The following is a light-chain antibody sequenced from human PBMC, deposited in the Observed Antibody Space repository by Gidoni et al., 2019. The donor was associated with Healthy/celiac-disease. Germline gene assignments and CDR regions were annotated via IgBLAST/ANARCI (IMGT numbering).Light chain of an antibody. Sequence: DIQMTQSPSTLSASVGDRVTITCRASQSISSWLAWYHQPGKAPKLLIYKASSLESGVPSRFSGSGSGTEFTLTISSLQPDDFATYYCQQYNSYSRTFGQGTKVEIK. CDR2: KAS. CDR1: QSISSW. V-gene: IGKV1-5*03. CDR3: QQYNSYSRT. J-gene: IGKJ1*01.